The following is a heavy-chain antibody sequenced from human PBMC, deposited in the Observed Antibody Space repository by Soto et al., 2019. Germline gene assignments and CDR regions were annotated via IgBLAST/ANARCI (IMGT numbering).Heavy chain of an antibody. D-gene: IGHD1-26*01. Sequence: ASVKVSCKASGYTFTSYYMHWVRQAPGQGLEWMGIINPSGGSTSYAQKFQGRVTITRDTSASTAYMELSSLRSEDTAVYYCARSDSGSLDYFDYWGQGTLVTVSS. CDR2: INPSGGST. V-gene: IGHV1-46*01. J-gene: IGHJ4*02. CDR3: ARSDSGSLDYFDY. CDR1: GYTFTSYY.